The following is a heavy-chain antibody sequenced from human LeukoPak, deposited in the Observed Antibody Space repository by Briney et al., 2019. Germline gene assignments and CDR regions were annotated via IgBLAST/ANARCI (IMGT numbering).Heavy chain of an antibody. CDR3: ASLPRRSGSNYVGY. Sequence: SETLSLTCAVSGYSISSGYYWGWIRQPPGKGLGWIGSIYHSGSTYYNPSLKSRVTISVDTSKNQFSLKLSSVTAADTAVYYCASLPRRSGSNYVGYWGQGTLVTVSS. CDR1: GYSISSGYY. CDR2: IYHSGST. J-gene: IGHJ4*02. D-gene: IGHD1-26*01. V-gene: IGHV4-38-2*01.